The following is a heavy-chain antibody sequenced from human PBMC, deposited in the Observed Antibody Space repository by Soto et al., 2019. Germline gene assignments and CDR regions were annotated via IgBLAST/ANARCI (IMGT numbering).Heavy chain of an antibody. V-gene: IGHV3-48*03. J-gene: IGHJ4*02. CDR3: AGGYSSGWSNHSPPSFFDY. CDR2: ISSSGSTI. D-gene: IGHD6-19*01. CDR1: GFTFSSYE. Sequence: EVQLVESGGGLVQPGGSLRLSCAASGFTFSSYEMNWVRQAPGKGLEWVSYISSSGSTIYYADSVKGRFTISRDNAKNSLYLQMNSLRAEDTAVYYCAGGYSSGWSNHSPPSFFDYWGQGTLVTVSS.